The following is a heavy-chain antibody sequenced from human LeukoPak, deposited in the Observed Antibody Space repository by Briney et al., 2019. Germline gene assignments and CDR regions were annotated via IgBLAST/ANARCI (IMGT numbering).Heavy chain of an antibody. J-gene: IGHJ5*01. CDR1: GFTFSSYG. V-gene: IGHV3-30*02. CDR2: IRYDGSNK. Sequence: GGSLRLSCAASGFTFSSYGMHWVRQAPGKGLEWVAFIRYDGSNKYYADSVKGRFTISRDNSNSLISLQMNDLTTEDTAVYYCAREKFDSWGQGTLVTVSP. CDR3: AREKFDS.